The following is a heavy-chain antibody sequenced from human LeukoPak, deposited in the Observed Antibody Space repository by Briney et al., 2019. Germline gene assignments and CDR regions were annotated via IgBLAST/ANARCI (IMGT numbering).Heavy chain of an antibody. CDR1: GGSISSGGDS. CDR2: IYHSGST. V-gene: IGHV4-30-2*01. J-gene: IGHJ2*01. Sequence: SETLSLTCAVSGGSISSGGDSWSWIRQPPGKGLEWIGYIYHSGSTYYNPSLKSRVTISVDRSKNQFSLKLSSVTAADTAVYYCARVEGGSLTYWYFDLWGRGTLVTVSS. CDR3: ARVEGGSLTYWYFDL. D-gene: IGHD1-26*01.